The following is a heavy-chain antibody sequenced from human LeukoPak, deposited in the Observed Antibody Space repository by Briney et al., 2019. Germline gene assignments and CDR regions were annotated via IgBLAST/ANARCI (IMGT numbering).Heavy chain of an antibody. D-gene: IGHD3-10*01. J-gene: IGHJ4*02. V-gene: IGHV3-21*01. CDR1: GFTFSSYS. Sequence: GGSLRPSCAASGFTFSSYSMNWVRQAPGKGLEWVSSISSSSSYIYYADSVKGRFTISRDNAKNSLYLQMNSLRAEDTAVYYCARDQGAARRGLDCWGQGTLVTVSS. CDR2: ISSSSSYI. CDR3: ARDQGAARRGLDC.